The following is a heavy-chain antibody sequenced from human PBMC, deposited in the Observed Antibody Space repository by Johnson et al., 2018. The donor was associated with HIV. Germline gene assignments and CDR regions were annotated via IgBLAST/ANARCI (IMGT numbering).Heavy chain of an antibody. D-gene: IGHD1-26*01. CDR2: ISYDGSNK. V-gene: IGHV3-30*04. J-gene: IGHJ3*02. CDR3: AKGGPDAFDI. Sequence: QLVESGGGVVQPGRSLRLSCEASGFTLSSSAFHWVRQAPGKGLEWVAVISYDGSNKYYADSVKGRFTISRDNSKNTLYLQMNSLSAEDTAVYYCAKGGPDAFDIWGQGTMVTVSS. CDR1: GFTLSSSA.